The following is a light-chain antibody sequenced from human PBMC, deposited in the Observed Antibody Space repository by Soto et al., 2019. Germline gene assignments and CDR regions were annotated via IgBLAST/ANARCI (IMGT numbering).Light chain of an antibody. CDR2: GAS. Sequence: EMVLSQSPGPVSLSPGERATLSCRASQNVRGTYLAWYHQRPGQAPRLLIYGASSRATGIPDRFSGSGSGTDFNLTISRVEAEDFAVYYCQQYGGSPHSTFGPGTKVEIK. J-gene: IGKJ3*01. V-gene: IGKV3-20*01. CDR3: QQYGGSPHST. CDR1: QNVRGTY.